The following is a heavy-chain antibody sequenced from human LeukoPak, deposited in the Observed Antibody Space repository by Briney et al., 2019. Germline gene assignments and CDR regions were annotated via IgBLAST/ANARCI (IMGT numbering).Heavy chain of an antibody. CDR3: AKDMVGATPKGFDY. D-gene: IGHD1-26*01. V-gene: IGHV3-30*02. CDR1: GFTFSSYG. Sequence: SGGSLRLSCAASGFTFSSYGMHWVRQAPGKGLEWVAFIRYDGSNKYYADSVKGRFTISRDNSKNTLYLQMNSLRAEDTAVYYCAKDMVGATPKGFDYWGQGTLVTVSS. J-gene: IGHJ4*02. CDR2: IRYDGSNK.